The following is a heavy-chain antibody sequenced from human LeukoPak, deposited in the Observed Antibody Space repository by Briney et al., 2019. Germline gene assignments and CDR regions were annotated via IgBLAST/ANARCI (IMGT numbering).Heavy chain of an antibody. CDR3: ARQGRFTMISGFDP. CDR2: INPSGGST. CDR1: GYTFTSNY. D-gene: IGHD3-22*01. Sequence: ASVKASCKASGYTFTSNYIHWVRQDPGQGLQWMGIINPSGGSTSYAQNFQDRVTMTRDMSTNTAYMELSSLTSDDTAVYYCARQGRFTMISGFDPWGQGTLVTVSS. V-gene: IGHV1-46*01. J-gene: IGHJ5*02.